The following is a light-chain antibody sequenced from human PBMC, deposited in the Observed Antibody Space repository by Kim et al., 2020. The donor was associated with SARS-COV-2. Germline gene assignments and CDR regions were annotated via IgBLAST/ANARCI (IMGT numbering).Light chain of an antibody. CDR1: QDVSNY. J-gene: IGKJ5*01. CDR2: ASS. CDR3: LQHNTYPIT. V-gene: IGKV1-17*03. Sequence: ASVGGRFTITCRAGQDVSNYLAWVQQKPGKAPKRLIYASSTLQSGVPSRFSGSGSGTEFTLTISSLQPEDFATYYCLQHNTYPITFGQGTRLEIK.